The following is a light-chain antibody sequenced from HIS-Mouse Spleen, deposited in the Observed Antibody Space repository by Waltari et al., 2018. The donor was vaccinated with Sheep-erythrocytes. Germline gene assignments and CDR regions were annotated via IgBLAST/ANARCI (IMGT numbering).Light chain of an antibody. CDR2: GAS. Sequence: EIVMTQSPATLSVSPGERAIHSCRASQSVSSNLAWYQQKPGQAPRLLIYGASTRPTGIPARFSGSGSGTEFTLTISSMQSEDFAVYYCQQYNNWPPPYTFGQGTKLEIK. CDR1: QSVSSN. CDR3: QQYNNWPPPYT. V-gene: IGKV3-15*01. J-gene: IGKJ2*01.